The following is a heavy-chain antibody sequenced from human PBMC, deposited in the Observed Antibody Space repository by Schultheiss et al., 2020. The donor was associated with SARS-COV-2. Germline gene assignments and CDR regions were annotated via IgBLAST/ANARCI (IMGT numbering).Heavy chain of an antibody. CDR3: ARVRIYYDSSGYYIWGWFDP. V-gene: IGHV4-59*02. J-gene: IGHJ5*02. D-gene: IGHD3-22*01. Sequence: SETLSLTCTVSGVSVTTYCWNWIRRPPGKGLEWIGFIHDSGNTNYSPSLKSRLTISVDTSKNQFSLKLSSVTAADTAVYYCARVRIYYDSSGYYIWGWFDPWGQGTLVTVSS. CDR2: IHDSGNT. CDR1: GVSVTTYC.